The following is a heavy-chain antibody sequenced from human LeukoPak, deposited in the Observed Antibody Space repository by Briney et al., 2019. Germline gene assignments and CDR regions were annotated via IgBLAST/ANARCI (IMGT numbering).Heavy chain of an antibody. V-gene: IGHV1-18*01. CDR3: ARGRKDYGDYYFDS. J-gene: IGHJ4*02. CDR1: GYTFTSYG. Sequence: ASVKVSCKASGYTFTSYGISWVRQAPGQGLEWMGWISAYNGNTNSAQKLQGRVTMTTDTSTNTAYTELRSLRSDDTAVYYCARGRKDYGDYYFDSWGQGTLVTVSS. D-gene: IGHD4-17*01. CDR2: ISAYNGNT.